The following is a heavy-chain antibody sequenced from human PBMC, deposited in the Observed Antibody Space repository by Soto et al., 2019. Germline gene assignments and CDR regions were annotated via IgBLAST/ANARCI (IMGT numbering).Heavy chain of an antibody. CDR3: ARSGYSYGPNPLLY. J-gene: IGHJ4*02. V-gene: IGHV4-31*03. D-gene: IGHD5-18*01. Sequence: QVQLQESGPGLVKPSQTLSLTCTVSGGSISSGGYYWSWIRQHPGKGLEWIGYIYYSGSTYYNPSHKDRVTISVNTSKNQFAQKLSSVTSADTAVDYCARSGYSYGPNPLLYWGQGTLVTVSS. CDR2: IYYSGST. CDR1: GGSISSGGYY.